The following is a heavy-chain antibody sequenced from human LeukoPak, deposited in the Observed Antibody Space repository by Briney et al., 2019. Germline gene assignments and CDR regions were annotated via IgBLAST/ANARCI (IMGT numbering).Heavy chain of an antibody. CDR1: GYTFTGYY. J-gene: IGHJ4*02. D-gene: IGHD3-3*01. V-gene: IGHV1-2*02. CDR3: ARDQRAYYDFWSGPSYTDY. CDR2: INPNSGGT. Sequence: ASVKVSCKASGYTFTGYYMHWVRQAPGQGLEWMGWINPNSGGTNYAQKFQGRVTMTRDTSISTAYMELSGLRSDDTAVYYCARDQRAYYDFWSGPSYTDYWGQGTLVTVSS.